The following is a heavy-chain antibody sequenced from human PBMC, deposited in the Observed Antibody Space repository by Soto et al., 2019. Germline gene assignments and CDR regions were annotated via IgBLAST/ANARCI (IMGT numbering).Heavy chain of an antibody. CDR2: INAGNGNT. J-gene: IGHJ1*01. CDR3: ARDPYYYDSSGYLLL. V-gene: IGHV1-3*01. Sequence: ASVKVSCKASGYTFTSYAMHWVRQAPGQRLEWMGWINAGNGNTKYSQKFQGRVTITRDTSASTAYMELSSLRSEDTAVYYCARDPYYYDSSGYLLLWGQGTLVTAPQ. D-gene: IGHD3-22*01. CDR1: GYTFTSYA.